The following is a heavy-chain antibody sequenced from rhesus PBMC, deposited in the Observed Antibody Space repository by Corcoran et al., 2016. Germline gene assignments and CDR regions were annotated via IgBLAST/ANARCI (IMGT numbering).Heavy chain of an antibody. V-gene: IGHV3S25*01. CDR2: INRGGGST. CDR1: GFTFSSSW. J-gene: IGHJ4*01. CDR3: ARDRGYSSSYTSFDY. Sequence: EVQLVESGGGLAKPGGSLRLSCAASGFTFSSSWMNWVRQAPGKGREWVSAINRGGGSTYYADSVKGRFTISRDNSKNTLSLQMGSLRAEDTAVYYCARDRGYSSSYTSFDYWGQGVLVTVSS. D-gene: IGHD6-43*01.